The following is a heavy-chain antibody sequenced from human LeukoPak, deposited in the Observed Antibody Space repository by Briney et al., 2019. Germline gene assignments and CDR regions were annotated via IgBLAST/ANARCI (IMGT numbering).Heavy chain of an antibody. V-gene: IGHV4-38-2*02. J-gene: IGHJ4*02. CDR3: ARAPLYQGGGYYRPKGPIDY. CDR2: IYHSEST. Sequence: SETLSLTCSVSGFSMKSSYYWAWIRQSPGKGLEWIGSIYHSESTYYNPSLRSRVTISIDTPNDQFSLKMRSVTAADTAVYYCARAPLYQGGGYYRPKGPIDYWGQGTLVTVSS. D-gene: IGHD3-22*01. CDR1: GFSMKSSYY.